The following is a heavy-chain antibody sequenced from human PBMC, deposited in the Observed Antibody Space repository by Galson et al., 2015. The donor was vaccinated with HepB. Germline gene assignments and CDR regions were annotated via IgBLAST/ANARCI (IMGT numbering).Heavy chain of an antibody. D-gene: IGHD6-19*01. CDR3: AREDATITVAALEY. CDR1: GFAFGNYG. CDR2: IWKDGSNK. J-gene: IGHJ4*02. Sequence: SLRLSCAASGFAFGNYGMHWVRQAPGKELEWMALIWKDGSNKHYADSLKGRFRISRDNTKNTLFLEADSLRAEDTAVYYCAREDATITVAALEYWGQGVLVTVSS. V-gene: IGHV3-33*01.